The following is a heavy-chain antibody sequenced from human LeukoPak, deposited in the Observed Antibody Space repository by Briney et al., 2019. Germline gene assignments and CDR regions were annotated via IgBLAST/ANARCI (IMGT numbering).Heavy chain of an antibody. Sequence: PGGSLRLSXAASGFTFSSYVMSWVRQAPGKGLEWVSAISGSGGSTYYADSVKGRFTISRDNSKNTLYLQMNSLRAEDTAVYYCAKRLAAAGTRSVDYWGQGTLVTVSS. CDR3: AKRLAAAGTRSVDY. J-gene: IGHJ4*02. CDR2: ISGSGGST. CDR1: GFTFSSYV. V-gene: IGHV3-23*01. D-gene: IGHD6-13*01.